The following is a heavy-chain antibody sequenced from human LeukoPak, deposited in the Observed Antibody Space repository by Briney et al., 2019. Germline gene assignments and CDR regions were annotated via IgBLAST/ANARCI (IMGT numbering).Heavy chain of an antibody. CDR3: ARKDSNSEYYYYGMDV. D-gene: IGHD2/OR15-2a*01. J-gene: IGHJ6*02. Sequence: ASVNVSCTASGGTFSSYAISWVRQAPGQGLEWMGGIIPIFGTANYAQKFQGRVTITADESTSTAYMELSSLRSEDTAVYYCARKDSNSEYYYYGMDVWGQGTTVTVSS. V-gene: IGHV1-69*13. CDR2: IIPIFGTA. CDR1: GGTFSSYA.